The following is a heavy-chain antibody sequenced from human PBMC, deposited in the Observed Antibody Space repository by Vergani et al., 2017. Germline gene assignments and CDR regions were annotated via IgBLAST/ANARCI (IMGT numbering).Heavy chain of an antibody. CDR3: ARVTSSSWYGKYYYGMDV. CDR1: GYTFTSYG. D-gene: IGHD6-13*01. CDR2: ISAYNGNT. Sequence: QVQLVQSGAEVKKPGASVKVSCKASGYTFTSYGINWVRQAPGQGLGWMGWISAYNGNTNYAQKLQGRFTMTTDTSTSTAYMELRSLRSDDTAVYYCARVTSSSWYGKYYYGMDVWGQGTTVTVSS. J-gene: IGHJ6*02. V-gene: IGHV1-18*04.